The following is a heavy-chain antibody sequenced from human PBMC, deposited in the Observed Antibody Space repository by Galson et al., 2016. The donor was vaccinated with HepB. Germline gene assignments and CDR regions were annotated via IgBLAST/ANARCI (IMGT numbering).Heavy chain of an antibody. CDR1: GDSVSSNSAG. J-gene: IGHJ1*01. Sequence: CAISGDSVSSNSAGWNWIRQSPSRGLEWLGRTFYRSNWQNDYAESVKSRITINPDTSRNQFSLQLNSVTPEDTAVYYCARSYLLGRGFGWWGQGTLVTVSS. V-gene: IGHV6-1*01. D-gene: IGHD7-27*01. CDR2: TFYRSNWQN. CDR3: ARSYLLGRGFGW.